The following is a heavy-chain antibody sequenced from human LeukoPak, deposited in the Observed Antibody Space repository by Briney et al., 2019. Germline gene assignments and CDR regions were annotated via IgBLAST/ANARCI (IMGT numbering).Heavy chain of an antibody. CDR3: ARVSYGDYGTFDY. V-gene: IGHV3-7*01. Sequence: GGSLRLSXAASGFTFSSYWMSWVRQAPGKGVEWVANIKQDGSEKYYVDSVKGRFTISRDNAKNSLYLQMNSLRAEDTAVYYCARVSYGDYGTFDYWGQGTLVTVSS. D-gene: IGHD4-17*01. CDR1: GFTFSSYW. J-gene: IGHJ4*02. CDR2: IKQDGSEK.